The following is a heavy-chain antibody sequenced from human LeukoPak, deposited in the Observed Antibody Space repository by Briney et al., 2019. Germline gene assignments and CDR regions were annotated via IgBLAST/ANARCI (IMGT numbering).Heavy chain of an antibody. CDR1: GFTFSSYW. CDR2: IKQDGSEK. D-gene: IGHD2-2*01. V-gene: IGHV3-7*01. J-gene: IGHJ6*03. Sequence: GGSLRLSCAASGFTFSSYWMSWVRQAPGKGLEWVANIKQDGSEKYYVDSVKGRFTISRDNAKNSLYLQMNSLRAEDTAVYYCARTGLNIVVVPAAMRKEPYYYYYYMDVWGKGTTVTISS. CDR3: ARTGLNIVVVPAAMRKEPYYYYYYMDV.